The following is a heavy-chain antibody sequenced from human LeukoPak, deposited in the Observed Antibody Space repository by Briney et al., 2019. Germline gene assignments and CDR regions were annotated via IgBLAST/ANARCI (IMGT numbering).Heavy chain of an antibody. Sequence: SETLSLTCTVSTGSISNYYWGWIRQPPGKGLEWIGSIYYSGSTYYNPSLKSRVTISVDTSKNQFSLKLSSVTATDTAVYYCARTYTGYDYEDYWGQGTLVTVSS. D-gene: IGHD5-12*01. CDR2: IYYSGST. CDR3: ARTYTGYDYEDY. V-gene: IGHV4-39*07. J-gene: IGHJ4*02. CDR1: TGSISNYY.